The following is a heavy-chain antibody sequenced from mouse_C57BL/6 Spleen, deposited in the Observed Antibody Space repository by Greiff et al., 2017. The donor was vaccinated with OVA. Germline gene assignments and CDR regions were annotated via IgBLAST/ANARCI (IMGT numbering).Heavy chain of an antibody. CDR2: ISSGSSTI. J-gene: IGHJ2*01. CDR1: GFTFSDYG. CDR3: AREWEDY. D-gene: IGHD1-3*01. Sequence: EVKLMESGGGLVKPGGSLKLSCAASGFTFSDYGMHWVRQAPEKGLEWVAYISSGSSTIYYADTVKGRFTISRDNAKNTLFLQMTSLRSEDTAMYYCAREWEDYWGQGTTLTVSS. V-gene: IGHV5-17*01.